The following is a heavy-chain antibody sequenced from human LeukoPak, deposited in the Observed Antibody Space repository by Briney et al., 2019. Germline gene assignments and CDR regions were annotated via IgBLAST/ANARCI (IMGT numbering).Heavy chain of an antibody. CDR2: INANSGTT. CDR1: GFAFSFYA. CDR3: AKPVSGGLAVTADWFHP. D-gene: IGHD6-19*01. Sequence: GGSLRLPCAASGFAFSFYAMSWLRQPPGKGLEWVSTINANSGTTSYAASVRGRFTISRDNSKNTLYLQVNTLRADDTATYYCAKPVSGGLAVTADWFHPWGQGTLVVVSS. V-gene: IGHV3-23*01. J-gene: IGHJ5*01.